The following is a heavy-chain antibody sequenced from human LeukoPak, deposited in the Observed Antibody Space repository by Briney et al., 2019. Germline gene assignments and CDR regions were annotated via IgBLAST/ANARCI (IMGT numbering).Heavy chain of an antibody. D-gene: IGHD4-17*01. CDR3: ARDSFGDALDY. V-gene: IGHV3-7*01. CDR2: IKQDGSEK. Sequence: GGSLRLSCAASGFTSSSYWMSWVRQAPGKGLEWVANIKQDGSEKYYVDSVKGRFTISRDNAKNSLYLQMNSLRAEDTAVYYCARDSFGDALDYWGQRTLVTVSS. CDR1: GFTSSSYW. J-gene: IGHJ4*02.